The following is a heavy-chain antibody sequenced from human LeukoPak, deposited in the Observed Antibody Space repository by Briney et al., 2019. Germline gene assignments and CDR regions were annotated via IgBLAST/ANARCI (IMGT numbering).Heavy chain of an antibody. CDR3: AKLGAPPTVGGY. V-gene: IGHV3-23*01. CDR1: GFTFSSYA. Sequence: GGSLRLSCAASGFTFSSYAMIWVRQAPGKGLEGVSDISGSGGSTYYADSVKGRFTISRDNSKNTVYLQMNSLRAEDTAVYYWAKLGAPPTVGGYWGQGTLVTVSS. D-gene: IGHD3-16*01. J-gene: IGHJ4*02. CDR2: ISGSGGST.